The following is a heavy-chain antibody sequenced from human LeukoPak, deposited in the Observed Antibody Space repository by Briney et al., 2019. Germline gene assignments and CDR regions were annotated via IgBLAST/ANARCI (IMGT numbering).Heavy chain of an antibody. J-gene: IGHJ4*02. CDR2: MKQDGSEQ. V-gene: IGHV3-7*03. Sequence: AGGSLRLSCAASGFTVGSNYMSWVRQAPGKGLEWVANMKQDGSEQYYVDSMKGRFTISRDNAKNSLYLQINSLRAEDTAVYYCARDRHYDFWSGYYTPFNSWGQGTLVTVSS. CDR1: GFTVGSNY. CDR3: ARDRHYDFWSGYYTPFNS. D-gene: IGHD3-3*01.